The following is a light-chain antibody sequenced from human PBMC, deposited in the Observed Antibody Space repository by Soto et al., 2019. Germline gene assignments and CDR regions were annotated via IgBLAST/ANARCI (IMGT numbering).Light chain of an antibody. CDR2: GAD. Sequence: EIVLTQSPGTLSLSPGERATLSCRASQSVSSNYFSWYQQKADHARRLLIYGADSTATVIQDRFSSSGSGTDFTLTISRLDAEDFAEYYCQQYGRSPPTFGQGTKLEIK. J-gene: IGKJ2*01. CDR3: QQYGRSPPT. CDR1: QSVSSNY. V-gene: IGKV3-20*01.